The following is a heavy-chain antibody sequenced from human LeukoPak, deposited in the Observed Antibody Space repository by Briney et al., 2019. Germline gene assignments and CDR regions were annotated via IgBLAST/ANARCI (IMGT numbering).Heavy chain of an antibody. V-gene: IGHV4-61*02. CDR3: ARGPRWPQYIAY. D-gene: IGHD4-23*01. Sequence: SETLSLTCTVSGGSISSGSYYWSWIRQPPGKGLEWIGRIYTSGSTNYNPSLKSRVTISVDTSKNQFSLKLSSVTAADTPAYYCARGPRWPQYIAYWGQGTLVTVSS. CDR1: GGSISSGSYY. J-gene: IGHJ4*02. CDR2: IYTSGST.